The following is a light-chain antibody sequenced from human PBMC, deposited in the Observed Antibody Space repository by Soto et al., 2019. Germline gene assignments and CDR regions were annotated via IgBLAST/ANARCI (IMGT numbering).Light chain of an antibody. CDR1: SSDVGGYNY. J-gene: IGLJ1*01. Sequence: QSVLTQPPSPSGTPGQSVTISCTGTSSDVGGYNYVSWYQQHPGKAPKLMIYEVRKWPSGVPDRFSGSKSGNTASLTVSGLQAEDEADYYCSSYAGSNNLRVFGTGTKVTVL. V-gene: IGLV2-8*01. CDR2: EVR. CDR3: SSYAGSNNLRV.